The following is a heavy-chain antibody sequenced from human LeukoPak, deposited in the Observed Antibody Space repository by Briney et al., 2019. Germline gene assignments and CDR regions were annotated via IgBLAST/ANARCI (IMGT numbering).Heavy chain of an antibody. CDR1: GDSISSYY. J-gene: IGHJ4*02. CDR2: VFYNGST. D-gene: IGHD1-26*01. V-gene: IGHV4-59*08. Sequence: SETLSLTCTVSGDSISSYYWSWIRQPPGKGLEWIGYVFYNGSTNYNPSLKSRVTISVDTSKNQFSLKLSSVTAADTAVYYCARPSGSYGRSFDYWGQGTLVAVSS. CDR3: ARPSGSYGRSFDY.